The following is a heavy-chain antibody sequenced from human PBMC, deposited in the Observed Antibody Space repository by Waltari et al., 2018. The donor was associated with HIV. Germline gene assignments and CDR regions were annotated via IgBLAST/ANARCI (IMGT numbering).Heavy chain of an antibody. CDR2: IYSGGST. CDR3: ASIAYWGGDCYPRGMGV. CDR1: GCPASSTP. J-gene: IGHJ6*02. Sequence: LQLMDAGGGSVHPGGYLRLPVPAYGCPASSTPMTWVSQAPGKGLEWVSVIYSGGSTYYSDSVKGRFTIPRAKAKNTLHLQMNSLRAEDTAVYYCASIAYWGGDCYPRGMGVWGQGTTVTVSS. D-gene: IGHD2-21*02. V-gene: IGHV3-66*01.